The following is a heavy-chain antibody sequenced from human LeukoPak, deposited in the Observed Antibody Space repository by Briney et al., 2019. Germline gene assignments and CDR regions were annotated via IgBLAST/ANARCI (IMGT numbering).Heavy chain of an antibody. Sequence: GGSLRLSCAASGFTFSSYAMSWVRQAPGKGMEWVSAISGSGGSTYYADSVKGRFTISRDNSKNTLYLQMNSLRAEDTAVYYCAKGVSDSGYPNWFDPWGQGTLVTVSS. CDR1: GFTFSSYA. J-gene: IGHJ5*02. CDR3: AKGVSDSGYPNWFDP. CDR2: ISGSGGST. D-gene: IGHD5-12*01. V-gene: IGHV3-23*01.